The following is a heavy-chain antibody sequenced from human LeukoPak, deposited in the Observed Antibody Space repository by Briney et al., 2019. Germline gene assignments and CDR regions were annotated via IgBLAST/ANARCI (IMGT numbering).Heavy chain of an antibody. CDR1: GFTFSTYA. CDR2: IRGTDGKT. J-gene: IGHJ4*02. CDR3: AKKGCSTSGCPASFDY. Sequence: WGSLRLYCAASGFTFSTYAMNWVRQAPGKGLEWVSRIRGTDGKTFYADSVKGRFTISRDNSKNTLYLQMNNLRAEDTALYYCAKKGCSTSGCPASFDYWGQGTLVTVSS. D-gene: IGHD2-2*01. V-gene: IGHV3-23*01.